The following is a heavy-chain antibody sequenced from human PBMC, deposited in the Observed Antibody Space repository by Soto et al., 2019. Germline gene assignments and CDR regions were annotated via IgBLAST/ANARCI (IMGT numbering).Heavy chain of an antibody. CDR1: GHSFTTYW. CDR3: ARLRFSGYSGSSEPYYYGMDV. Sequence: PGESLKISCKGSGHSFTTYWIGWVRQMPGKGPEWMGIIYPGDSDTRYSPSFQGQVTISADKSISTAYLQWSSLKASDTAMYYCARLRFSGYSGSSEPYYYGMDVWGQGTTVTVSS. D-gene: IGHD5-12*01. J-gene: IGHJ6*02. V-gene: IGHV5-51*01. CDR2: IYPGDSDT.